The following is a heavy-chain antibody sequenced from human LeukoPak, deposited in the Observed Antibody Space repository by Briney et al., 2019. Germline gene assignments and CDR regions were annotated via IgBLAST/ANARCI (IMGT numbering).Heavy chain of an antibody. CDR3: ARGGAADYGDYVFDY. CDR2: IYYSGTT. V-gene: IGHV4-30-4*07. Sequence: PSETLSLTCAVSGGSISSGGYSWSWIRQPPGKGLEWIGYIYYSGTTYYNPSLKSRVIISLDTSKNQFSLKLSSVTAADTAVYYCARGGAADYGDYVFDYWGQGTLVTVSS. CDR1: GGSISSGGYS. J-gene: IGHJ4*02. D-gene: IGHD4-17*01.